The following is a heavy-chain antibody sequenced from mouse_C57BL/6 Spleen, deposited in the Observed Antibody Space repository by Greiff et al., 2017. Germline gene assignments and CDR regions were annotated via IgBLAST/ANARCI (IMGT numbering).Heavy chain of an antibody. V-gene: IGHV1-64*01. CDR1: GYTFTSYW. J-gene: IGHJ4*01. CDR2: IHPNSGST. Sequence: QVQLQQPGAELVKPGASVKLSCKASGYTFTSYWMHWVKQRPGQGLEWIGMIHPNSGSTNYNEKFKSKATLTVDKSSSTAYMQLSSLTSEDSAVYYCARNPLYYAMDYWGQGTSVTVSS. CDR3: ARNPLYYAMDY.